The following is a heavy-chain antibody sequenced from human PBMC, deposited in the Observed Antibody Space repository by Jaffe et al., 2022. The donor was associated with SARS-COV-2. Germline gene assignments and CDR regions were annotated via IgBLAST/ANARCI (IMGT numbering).Heavy chain of an antibody. CDR3: ATLYDSSGYYLYYFDY. J-gene: IGHJ4*02. CDR2: FDPEDGET. CDR1: GYTLTELS. V-gene: IGHV1-24*01. D-gene: IGHD3-22*01. Sequence: QVQLVQSGAEVKKPGASVKVSCKVSGYTLTELSMHWVRQAPGKGLEWMGGFDPEDGETIYAQKFQGRVTMTEDTSTDTAYMELSSLRSEDTAVYYCATLYDSSGYYLYYFDYWGQGTLVTVSS.